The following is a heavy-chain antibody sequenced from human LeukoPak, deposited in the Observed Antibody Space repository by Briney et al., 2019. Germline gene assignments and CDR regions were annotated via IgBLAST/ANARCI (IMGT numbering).Heavy chain of an antibody. CDR2: IIPIFGTA. Sequence: SVKVSCKASGGTFSSYAISWVRQAPGQGLEWMGGIIPIFGTANYAQKFQGRVTITTDESTSTAYMELSSLRSEDTAVYYCANPRMSTGASGYFQHWGQGTLVTVSS. D-gene: IGHD5/OR15-5a*01. J-gene: IGHJ1*01. V-gene: IGHV1-69*05. CDR3: ANPRMSTGASGYFQH. CDR1: GGTFSSYA.